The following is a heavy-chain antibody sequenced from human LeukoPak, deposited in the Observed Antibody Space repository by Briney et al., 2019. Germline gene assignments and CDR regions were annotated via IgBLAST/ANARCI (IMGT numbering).Heavy chain of an antibody. V-gene: IGHV3-9*01. CDR2: INWKSGNI. D-gene: IGHD6-19*01. CDR3: AIKAGVAVAGSFDS. CDR1: GLPFDDYA. J-gene: IGHJ4*02. Sequence: GRSLRLSCAASGLPFDDYAIHWVRQRPGRGLERVSGINWKSGNIGYADSVKGRFTTTRDNSQMSLHLQMNSLTIEDTALYYCAIKAGVAVAGSFDSWGQGTLVTVSS.